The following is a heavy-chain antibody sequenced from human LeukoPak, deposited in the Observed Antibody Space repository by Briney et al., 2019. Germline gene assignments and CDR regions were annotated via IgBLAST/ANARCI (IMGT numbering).Heavy chain of an antibody. J-gene: IGHJ4*02. CDR2: IRSSSSDI. V-gene: IGHV3-21*01. CDR3: ARVRSGSLDY. CDR1: GFTFSSYS. D-gene: IGHD1-26*01. Sequence: PGGSLRLSCAASGFTFSSYSMNWVRQAPGKGLEWVSFIRSSSSDIYYADSVKGRFTISRDNAKNSLYLQMDSLRAEDTAVYYCARVRSGSLDYWGQGTLVTASS.